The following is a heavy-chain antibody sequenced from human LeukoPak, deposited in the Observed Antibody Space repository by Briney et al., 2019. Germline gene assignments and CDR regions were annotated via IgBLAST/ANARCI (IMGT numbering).Heavy chain of an antibody. Sequence: ASVKVSCKVSGYTFTDYYMHWVQQAPGKGLEWMGLVDPEDGETIYAEKFQGRVTLTADTSTDTAYMELSSLRSEDTAVYYCATGYSSSPRSFDYWGQGTLVTVSS. V-gene: IGHV1-69-2*01. CDR1: GYTFTDYY. CDR3: ATGYSSSPRSFDY. CDR2: VDPEDGET. J-gene: IGHJ4*02. D-gene: IGHD6-6*01.